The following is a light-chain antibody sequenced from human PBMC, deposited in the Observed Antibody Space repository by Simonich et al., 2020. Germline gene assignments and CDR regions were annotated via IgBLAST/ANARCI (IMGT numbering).Light chain of an antibody. CDR1: QSVLYSSNNKNY. J-gene: IGKJ3*01. V-gene: IGKV4-1*01. Sequence: DIVMTQSPDSLAVSLGERATINCKSSQSVLYSSNNKNYLAWYQQKPGQPPKLLIYWAATRESGVPDRFSGSGSGTDFPLPLSSLQAEDVAVYYCQQYYSTPFTFGPGTKVDIK. CDR3: QQYYSTPFT. CDR2: WAA.